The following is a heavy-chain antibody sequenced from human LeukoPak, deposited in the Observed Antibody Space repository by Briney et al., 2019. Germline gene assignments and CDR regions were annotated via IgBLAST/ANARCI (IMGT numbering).Heavy chain of an antibody. Sequence: GGSLRLSCAASGFTFSTYSMNWVRQAPGKGLEGVSSISSSSIYLYYANSVKGRFTISRDNADNYLYLQMNSLRAEDTAVYYCARSRTTVTKDALDYWGQGTLVTVSS. V-gene: IGHV3-21*01. CDR2: ISSSSIYL. D-gene: IGHD4-17*01. CDR1: GFTFSTYS. CDR3: ARSRTTVTKDALDY. J-gene: IGHJ4*02.